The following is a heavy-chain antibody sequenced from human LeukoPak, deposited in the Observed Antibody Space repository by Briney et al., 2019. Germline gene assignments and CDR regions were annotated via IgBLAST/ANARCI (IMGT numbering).Heavy chain of an antibody. CDR3: ARAPGVLLWFGELSPTDY. Sequence: ASVKVSCKASGYTFTSYGISWVRQAPGQGLEWMGWISAYNGNTNYAQKLQGRVTMTTDTSTGTAYMELRSLRSDDTAVYYCARAPGVLLWFGELSPTDYWGQGTLVTVSS. D-gene: IGHD3-10*01. CDR2: ISAYNGNT. V-gene: IGHV1-18*01. J-gene: IGHJ4*02. CDR1: GYTFTSYG.